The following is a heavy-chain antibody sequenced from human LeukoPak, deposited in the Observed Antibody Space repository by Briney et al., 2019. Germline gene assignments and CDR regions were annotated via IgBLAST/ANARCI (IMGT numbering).Heavy chain of an antibody. V-gene: IGHV3-23*01. Sequence: GGSQRLSCAVSGITLSNYGMSWVRQAPGKGLEWVAGISDSGGRTNYADSVKGRFTISRDNPKNTLILQMSSLRPEDTAVYFCAKRGVVIRVILVGFHKEAYYFDSWGQGALVTVSS. CDR2: ISDSGGRT. D-gene: IGHD3-22*01. CDR1: GITLSNYG. CDR3: AKRGVVIRVILVGFHKEAYYFDS. J-gene: IGHJ4*02.